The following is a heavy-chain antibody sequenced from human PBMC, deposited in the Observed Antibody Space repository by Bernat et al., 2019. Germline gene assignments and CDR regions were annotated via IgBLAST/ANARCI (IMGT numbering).Heavy chain of an antibody. CDR3: VRTYYDFWSGQYYYYYMDV. D-gene: IGHD3-3*01. CDR2: INTNTGNP. J-gene: IGHJ6*03. CDR1: GYTFTSYA. Sequence: QVQLVQSGSELKKPGASVKVSCKASGYTFTSYAMNWVRQAPGQGLEWMGWINTNTGNPTYAQGVTGRFVFSLDASVSTAYLQICSLKAEDTAVYYCVRTYYDFWSGQYYYYYMDVWGKGTTVTVSS. V-gene: IGHV7-4-1*01.